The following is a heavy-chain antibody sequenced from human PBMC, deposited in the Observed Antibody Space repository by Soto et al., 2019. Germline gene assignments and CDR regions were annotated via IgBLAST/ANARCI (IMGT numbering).Heavy chain of an antibody. Sequence: QVQLVQSGAEEKKPGASVKVSCKASGYTFTSYAIHWVRQTPGQRLEWMGWINAGNGNTKYSQKFQGRVTITRDTSASTAYMELSSLKSEDTAVYYCARGDWWLFDYWGQGTLVTVSS. CDR3: ARGDWWLFDY. J-gene: IGHJ4*02. CDR2: INAGNGNT. CDR1: GYTFTSYA. V-gene: IGHV1-3*05. D-gene: IGHD2-8*02.